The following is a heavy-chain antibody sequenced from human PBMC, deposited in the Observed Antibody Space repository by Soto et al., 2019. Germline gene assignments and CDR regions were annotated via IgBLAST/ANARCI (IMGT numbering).Heavy chain of an antibody. CDR2: ISGSGGST. V-gene: IGHV3-23*01. Sequence: GGSLRLSCAASGFTFSSYAMSWVRQAPGQGLEWVSAISGSGGSTYYADSVKGRFTISRDNSKNTLYLQMNSLRAEDTAVYYCASSPGYSGSYAYYYYYYGMDVWGQGTTVTVSS. CDR3: ASSPGYSGSYAYYYYYYGMDV. D-gene: IGHD1-26*01. J-gene: IGHJ6*02. CDR1: GFTFSSYA.